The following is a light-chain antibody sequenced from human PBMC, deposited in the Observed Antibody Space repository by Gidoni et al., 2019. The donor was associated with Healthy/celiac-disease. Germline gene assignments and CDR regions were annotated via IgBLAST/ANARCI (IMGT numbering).Light chain of an antibody. J-gene: IGKJ1*01. CDR3: QQYNSYPET. CDR2: EAS. V-gene: IGKV1-5*03. CDR1: QSISSW. Sequence: DIQMTQSPSTLSASVGDRVTIPCRASQSISSWLAWYQQKPGKAPKLLIYEASSLESGVPSRFSGSGSVTEFTITISSLQPDDFATDYCQQYNSYPETFGQGTKVEIK.